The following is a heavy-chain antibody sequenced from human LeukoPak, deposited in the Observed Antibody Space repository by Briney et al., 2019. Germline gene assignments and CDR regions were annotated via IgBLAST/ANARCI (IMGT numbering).Heavy chain of an antibody. J-gene: IGHJ4*01. CDR1: GGSISRSSHY. D-gene: IGHD3-10*01. Sequence: SETLSLTCTVSGGSISRSSHYWGWIRQPPGKGLEWIGSMYESGNTYYSASLKSRVSISVDTPKNQFSLKLSSRTATAKALYYGARHWPGSWYYFDYWGQGTLVTVSS. V-gene: IGHV4-39*01. CDR2: MYESGNT. CDR3: ARHWPGSWYYFDY.